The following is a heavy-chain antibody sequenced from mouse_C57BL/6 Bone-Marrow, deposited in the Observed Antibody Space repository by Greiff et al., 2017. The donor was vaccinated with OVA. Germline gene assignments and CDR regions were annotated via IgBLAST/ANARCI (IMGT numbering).Heavy chain of an antibody. D-gene: IGHD5-1*01. V-gene: IGHV1-85*01. CDR2: FYLRDGST. Sequence: VKLQESGPELVKPGASVKLSCKASGYTFTTNDINWVKQRPGQGLEWIGWFYLRDGSTKYNEKFTGKATLTVDPSSSTAYMELHSLTSEDAAVYYCGREYYYYARDDWGQGASVTVAS. CDR3: GREYYYYARDD. CDR1: GYTFTTND. J-gene: IGHJ4*01.